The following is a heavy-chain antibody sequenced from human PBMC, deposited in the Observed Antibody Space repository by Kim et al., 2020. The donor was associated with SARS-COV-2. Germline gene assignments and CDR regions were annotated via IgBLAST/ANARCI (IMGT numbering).Heavy chain of an antibody. Sequence: SVKVSCKASGGTFSSYAISWVRQAPGQGLEWMGGIIPIFGTANYAQKFQGRVTITADESTSTAYMELSSLRSEDTAVYYCARGWRYYYDSSGYYHLDYWGQGTLVTVSS. CDR2: IIPIFGTA. CDR1: GGTFSSYA. J-gene: IGHJ4*02. CDR3: ARGWRYYYDSSGYYHLDY. V-gene: IGHV1-69*13. D-gene: IGHD3-22*01.